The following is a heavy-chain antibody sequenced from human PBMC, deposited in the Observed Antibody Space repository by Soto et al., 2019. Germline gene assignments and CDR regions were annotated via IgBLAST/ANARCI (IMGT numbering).Heavy chain of an antibody. CDR3: ARVMPDSSGYFGGPGGDAFDI. CDR2: IYTSGST. D-gene: IGHD3-22*01. Sequence: QVQLQESGPGLVKPSETLPLTCTVSGGSISSYYWSWIRQPAGKGLEWIGRIYTSGSTNYNPPLRSRVTMSVDTSKNQFSLKLSSVTAADTAVYYCARVMPDSSGYFGGPGGDAFDIWGQGTMVTVSS. J-gene: IGHJ3*02. V-gene: IGHV4-4*07. CDR1: GGSISSYY.